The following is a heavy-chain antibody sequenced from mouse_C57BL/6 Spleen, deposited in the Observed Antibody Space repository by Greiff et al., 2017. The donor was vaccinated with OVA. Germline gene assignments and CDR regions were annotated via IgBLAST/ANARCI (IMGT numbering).Heavy chain of an antibody. D-gene: IGHD1-1*01. CDR3: ANYYGRDYAMDY. CDR1: GYSITSGYY. Sequence: EVHLVESGPGLVKPSQSLSLTCSVTGYSITSGYYWNWIRQFPGNKLEWMGYISYDGSNNYNPSLKNRISITRDTSKNQFFLKLNTVTTEDTATYYCANYYGRDYAMDYWGQGTSVTVSS. CDR2: ISYDGSN. V-gene: IGHV3-6*01. J-gene: IGHJ4*01.